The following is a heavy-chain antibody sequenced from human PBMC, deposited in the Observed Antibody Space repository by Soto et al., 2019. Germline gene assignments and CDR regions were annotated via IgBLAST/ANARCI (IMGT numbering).Heavy chain of an antibody. CDR2: IYYSGST. V-gene: IGHV4-59*01. D-gene: IGHD6-25*01. CDR3: ARAPMKGSGGWYYYYGMDV. CDR1: GGSISSYY. J-gene: IGHJ6*02. Sequence: QVQLQESGPGLVKPSETLSLTCTVSGGSISSYYWSWIRQPPGKGLEWIGYIYYSGSTNYNPSLKSRVTISVDTSKNQFSLKLSSVTAADTAVYYCARAPMKGSGGWYYYYGMDVWGQGTTVTVSS.